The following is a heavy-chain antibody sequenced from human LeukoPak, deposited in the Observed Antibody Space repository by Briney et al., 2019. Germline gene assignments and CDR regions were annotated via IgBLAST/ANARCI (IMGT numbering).Heavy chain of an antibody. CDR3: ATENSSGYQNWFDP. CDR2: FDPEDGET. J-gene: IGHJ5*02. Sequence: ASVKVSCKVSGYTLTELSMHWVRQAPGKGLEWMGGFDPEDGETIYAQKFQGRVTMTEDTSTDTAYMELSSLRSEDTAVYYCATENSSGYQNWFDPWGQGTLVTVSS. D-gene: IGHD3-22*01. V-gene: IGHV1-24*01. CDR1: GYTLTELS.